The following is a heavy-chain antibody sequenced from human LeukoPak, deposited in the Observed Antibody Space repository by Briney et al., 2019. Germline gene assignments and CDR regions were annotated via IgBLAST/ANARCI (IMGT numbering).Heavy chain of an antibody. CDR2: ISGSGGST. V-gene: IGHV3-23*01. CDR1: GFTFWIHA. CDR3: AKVKERRSRGHYPSFDH. J-gene: IGHJ5*02. D-gene: IGHD3-22*01. Sequence: GGSLRLSCAESGFTFWIHAMSSVRQAPGKGLEWVSAISGSGGSTYYADSVKGRFTISRDNSKNTLYLQMKSLRAEDTAVYVCAKVKERRSRGHYPSFDHWGQGTLVTVSS.